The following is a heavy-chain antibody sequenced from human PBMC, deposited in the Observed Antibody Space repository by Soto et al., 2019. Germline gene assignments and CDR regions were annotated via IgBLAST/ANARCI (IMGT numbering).Heavy chain of an antibody. J-gene: IGHJ5*02. D-gene: IGHD6-13*01. V-gene: IGHV3-11*01. Sequence: PGWSLRLSCAASGFTFGDYYMTWIRQAPGKGLEWVSFIGNRGTGIYYADSVKGRFTIFRDNAKNSLYLQMNSLRAEDTAMYYCARDLRAVGMASRFDPWGQGTLVTVSS. CDR3: ARDLRAVGMASRFDP. CDR1: GFTFGDYY. CDR2: IGNRGTGI.